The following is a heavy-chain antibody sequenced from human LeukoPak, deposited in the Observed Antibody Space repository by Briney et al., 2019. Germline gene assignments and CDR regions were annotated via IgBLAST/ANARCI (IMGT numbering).Heavy chain of an antibody. Sequence: ASVKGSCNASGYTFTIYGISWARQAPGQGLEWIGWISAYKGNTNYAQRFQGRVTMTTDTSTRTGYMELRSLRSDDTAVYYCARVTDRRIYGSGWYYWGQGTLVTVSS. CDR3: ARVTDRRIYGSGWYY. CDR1: GYTFTIYG. V-gene: IGHV1-18*01. D-gene: IGHD6-19*01. CDR2: ISAYKGNT. J-gene: IGHJ4*02.